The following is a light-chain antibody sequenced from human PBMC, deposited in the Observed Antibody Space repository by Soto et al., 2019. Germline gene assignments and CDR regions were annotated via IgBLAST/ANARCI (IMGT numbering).Light chain of an antibody. V-gene: IGKV1-39*01. CDR3: QQCTTHLT. CDR2: GAS. CDR1: QSVSTC. J-gene: IGKJ1*01. Sequence: MKMTQSPSSLSSSVGDRVTITCRTSQSVSTCLNWYQQKPGKAPKLLIYGASNLESGVPSRFSGSGSGTDFTLTISRLQPEDFATYYCQQCTTHLTFGQGTKVDIK.